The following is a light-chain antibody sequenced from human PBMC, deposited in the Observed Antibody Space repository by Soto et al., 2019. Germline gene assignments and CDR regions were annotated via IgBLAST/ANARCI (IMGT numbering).Light chain of an antibody. V-gene: IGKV3-20*01. CDR2: GSS. Sequence: EIVLTQSPGTLSLSQGERATLSCRASQSVSGNYLAWYQQKPGQSPRRLIYGSSDRATGIPDRFSGSGAGTDFTLTITRVEPDDFAVYYCHQYGSSPPYTFGQGNKLEIK. J-gene: IGKJ2*01. CDR3: HQYGSSPPYT. CDR1: QSVSGNY.